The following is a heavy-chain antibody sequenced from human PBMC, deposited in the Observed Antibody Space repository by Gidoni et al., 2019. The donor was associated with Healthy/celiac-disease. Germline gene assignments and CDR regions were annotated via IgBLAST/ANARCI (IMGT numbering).Heavy chain of an antibody. D-gene: IGHD3-10*01. CDR1: GGSFSAYY. J-gene: IGHJ4*02. V-gene: IGHV4-34*01. CDR2: IHHSGST. Sequence: QVQLQQWGAGLLKPSETLSPTCAVYGGSFSAYYRSWITQPPGKGLEWIGEIHHSGSTNYNPSLKSRVTISIDTSKNQFSLKLSSVTAADTAVYYCARGGGSRGSYYYSSGSYYSWGQGTLVTVSS. CDR3: ARGGGSRGSYYYSSGSYYS.